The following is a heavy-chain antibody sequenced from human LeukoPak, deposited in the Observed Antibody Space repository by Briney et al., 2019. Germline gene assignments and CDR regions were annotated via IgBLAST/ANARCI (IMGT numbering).Heavy chain of an antibody. CDR3: AREGEGYCSSTSCYGYRTIDY. CDR1: GGSFSGYY. J-gene: IGHJ4*02. D-gene: IGHD2-2*01. Sequence: PSETLSLTCAVYGGSFSGYYWSWIRQPPGKGLEWIGYIYYSGSTYYNPSLKSRVTISVDTSKNQFSLKLSSVTAADTAVYYCAREGEGYCSSTSCYGYRTIDYWGQGPWSPSPQ. CDR2: IYYSGST. V-gene: IGHV4-30-4*08.